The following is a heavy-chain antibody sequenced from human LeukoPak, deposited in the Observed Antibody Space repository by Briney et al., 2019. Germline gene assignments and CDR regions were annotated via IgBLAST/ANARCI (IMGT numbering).Heavy chain of an antibody. CDR2: IWYDGSNK. D-gene: IGHD3-22*01. Sequence: GGSLRLSCAASGFTFSSYGMQWVRQAPGKGLEWVAVIWYDGSNKYYADSVKGRFTISRDNSKNTLYLQMNSLRAEDTAVYYCAKDRRYCYDSSGYYPYWGQGTLVTVSS. CDR1: GFTFSSYG. V-gene: IGHV3-33*06. J-gene: IGHJ4*02. CDR3: AKDRRYCYDSSGYYPY.